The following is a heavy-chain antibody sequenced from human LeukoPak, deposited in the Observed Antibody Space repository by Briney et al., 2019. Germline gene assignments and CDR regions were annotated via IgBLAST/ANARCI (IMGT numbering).Heavy chain of an antibody. CDR1: GGTFSSYS. CDR2: IMPLFNTA. J-gene: IGHJ6*03. Sequence: SVKVSCKASGGTFSSYSITWVRQAPGQGLEWMGGIMPLFNTANYAQQFQGRVTITTDESTSTAYMGLSSLRFEDTAMYYCARVDRYHYYLDVWGKGTTVTVSS. V-gene: IGHV1-69*05. CDR3: ARVDRYHYYLDV.